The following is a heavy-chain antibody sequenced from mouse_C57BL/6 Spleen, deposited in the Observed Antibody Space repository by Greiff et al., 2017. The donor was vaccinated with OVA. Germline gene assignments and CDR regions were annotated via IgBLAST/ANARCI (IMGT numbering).Heavy chain of an antibody. CDR3: AREGGYDDAMDY. Sequence: VQLQQSGPELVKPGASVKISCKASGYTFTDYYMNWVQQSHGKSLEWIGDINPNNGGTSYNQKFKGKATLTVDKSSSTAYMERRSLTSEDSAVYYCAREGGYDDAMDYWGQGTSVTVSS. V-gene: IGHV1-26*01. J-gene: IGHJ4*01. CDR1: GYTFTDYY. CDR2: INPNNGGT. D-gene: IGHD2-2*01.